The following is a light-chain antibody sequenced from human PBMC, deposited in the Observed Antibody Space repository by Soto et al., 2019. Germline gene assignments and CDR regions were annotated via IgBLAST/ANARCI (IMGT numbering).Light chain of an antibody. CDR3: QQAYSNPCT. CDR2: AAT. Sequence: DIQMTQSPSSLSASIGDRVTITCRASQTVNTYLHWYQQKPGKAPKLLIYAATNLQSGGPSRFSGNGSGTNFAITLNSQQPEDFTTYYCQQAYSNPCTFGQGPEVEIK. J-gene: IGKJ1*01. CDR1: QTVNTY. V-gene: IGKV1-39*01.